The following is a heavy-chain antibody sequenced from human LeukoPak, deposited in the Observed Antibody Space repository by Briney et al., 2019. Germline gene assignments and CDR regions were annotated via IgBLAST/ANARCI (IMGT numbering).Heavy chain of an antibody. CDR1: GFTVSSNY. CDR3: ARDSDNWNYSS. CDR2: IYSGGST. Sequence: GGSLRLTCAASGFTVSSNYMSWVRQAPGKGLEWVSVIYSGGSTYYADSVKGRFTISRDNSKNTLYLQMNSLRAEDTAVYYCARDSDNWNYSSWGQGTLVTVPS. D-gene: IGHD1-7*01. V-gene: IGHV3-53*01. J-gene: IGHJ1*01.